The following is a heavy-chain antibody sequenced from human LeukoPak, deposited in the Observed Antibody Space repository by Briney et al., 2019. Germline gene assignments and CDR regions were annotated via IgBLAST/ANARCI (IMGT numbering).Heavy chain of an antibody. V-gene: IGHV3-74*01. J-gene: IGHJ4*02. CDR2: ITSDGSST. Sequence: GGSLRLSCAASGFTFSSYSMNWVRQGPGKGLEWVSRITSDGSSTIYADSVKGRFTISRDNAKSTVYLQMNSLRAEDTAVYFCARDRYYICDYWGQGAPVTVSS. CDR3: ARDRYYICDY. D-gene: IGHD3-10*01. CDR1: GFTFSSYS.